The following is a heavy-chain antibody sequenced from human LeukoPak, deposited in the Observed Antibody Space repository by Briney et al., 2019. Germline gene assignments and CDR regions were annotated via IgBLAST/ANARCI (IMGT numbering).Heavy chain of an antibody. Sequence: ASVKVSCKASGYTFTSYDINLVRQATGQGLEWMGWMNPNSGNTGYAQKFQGRVTITRNTSISTAYMELSSLRSEDTAVYYCARSPYYDFWSGYYRYNWFDPWGQGTLVTVSS. CDR3: ARSPYYDFWSGYYRYNWFDP. CDR1: GYTFTSYD. V-gene: IGHV1-8*03. D-gene: IGHD3-3*01. CDR2: MNPNSGNT. J-gene: IGHJ5*02.